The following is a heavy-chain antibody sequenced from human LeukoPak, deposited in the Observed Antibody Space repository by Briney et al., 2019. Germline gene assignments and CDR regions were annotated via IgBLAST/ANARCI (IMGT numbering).Heavy chain of an antibody. J-gene: IGHJ6*02. CDR2: ISSSSSYI. CDR3: ARDRGDQFVAPMDV. CDR1: GFTFSSYR. V-gene: IGHV3-21*01. Sequence: GGSLRLSCAASGFTFSSYRMNWVRQAPGKGLEWVSSISSSSSYIYYADSVKGRFTISRDNAKNSLYLQMNSLRAEDTAVYYCARDRGDQFVAPMDVWGQGTTVTVSS. D-gene: IGHD2-21*02.